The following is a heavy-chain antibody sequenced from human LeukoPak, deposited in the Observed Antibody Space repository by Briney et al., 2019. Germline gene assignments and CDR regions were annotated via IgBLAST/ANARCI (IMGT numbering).Heavy chain of an antibody. D-gene: IGHD1-26*01. V-gene: IGHV1-3*03. Sequence: GASVEVSCKASGYTFTSYAMHWVRQAPGQGLEWMGWINAGNGNTKYSQEFQGRVTITRDTSASTAYMELSSLRSEDMAVYYCARPSGSYYADAFDIWGQGTMVTVSS. J-gene: IGHJ3*02. CDR2: INAGNGNT. CDR1: GYTFTSYA. CDR3: ARPSGSYYADAFDI.